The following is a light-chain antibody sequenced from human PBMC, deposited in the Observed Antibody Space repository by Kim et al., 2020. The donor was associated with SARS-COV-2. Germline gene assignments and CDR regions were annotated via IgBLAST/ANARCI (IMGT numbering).Light chain of an antibody. CDR1: QGISSY. J-gene: IGKJ4*01. CDR2: AAS. CDR3: QQVNSYPLT. Sequence: IQLTQSPSSLSASVGDRVTITCRASQGISSYLAWYQQSPGKAPKLLIYAASTLQSGVPSRFSGSGSGTDFTLTISTLQPEDFATYYCQQVNSYPLTFGGGTKVEI. V-gene: IGKV1-9*01.